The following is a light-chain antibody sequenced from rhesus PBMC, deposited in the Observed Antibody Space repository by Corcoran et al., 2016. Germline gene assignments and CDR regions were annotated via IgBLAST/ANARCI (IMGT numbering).Light chain of an antibody. Sequence: EIVMTQSPATLSLSPGETATLSCRASESVGSYLAWYQQKPGQAPKVLVLSTSFRATGTPGRFIGSGSRTDFTLPISSLEPEDVGVYYCQQYNDLLWTFGHGTKVEIK. CDR1: ESVGSY. V-gene: IGKV3-40*01. CDR3: QQYNDLLWT. J-gene: IGKJ1*01. CDR2: STS.